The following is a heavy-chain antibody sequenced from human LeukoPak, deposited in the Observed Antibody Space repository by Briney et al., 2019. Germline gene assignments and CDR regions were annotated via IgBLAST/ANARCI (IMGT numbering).Heavy chain of an antibody. D-gene: IGHD3-3*01. CDR3: ARGSYYDFWSGYYTGHRFDY. CDR2: IYYSGST. V-gene: IGHV4-30-4*01. J-gene: IGHJ4*02. CDR1: GGSISSGDYY. Sequence: SQTLSLTCTVSGGSISSGDYYWSWIRQPPGKGLEWIGYIYYSGSTYYNPSLKSRVTISVDTSKNQFSLKLSSVTAADTAVYYCARGSYYDFWSGYYTGHRFDYWGQGTLVTVSS.